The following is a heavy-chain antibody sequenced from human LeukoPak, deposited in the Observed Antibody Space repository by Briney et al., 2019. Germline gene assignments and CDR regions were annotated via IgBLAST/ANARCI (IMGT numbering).Heavy chain of an antibody. V-gene: IGHV1-18*01. D-gene: IGHD3-22*01. Sequence: ASVKVSCKASGYTFTSYGISWVRQAPGQGLEWMGWISAYNGNTNYAQKLQGRVTMTTDTSTSTAYMELRSLRSDDTAVYYCARAQALYYYDSSGYYFFDYWGQGTLVTVSS. CDR2: ISAYNGNT. CDR3: ARAQALYYYDSSGYYFFDY. CDR1: GYTFTSYG. J-gene: IGHJ4*02.